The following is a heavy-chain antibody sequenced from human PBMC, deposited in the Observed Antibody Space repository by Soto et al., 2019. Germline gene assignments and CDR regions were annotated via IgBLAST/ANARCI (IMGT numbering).Heavy chain of an antibody. CDR3: ARLPRGSYFDY. CDR2: MFYSGST. V-gene: IGHV4-39*01. J-gene: IGHJ4*02. CDR1: GGSLSSSSHY. Sequence: SETLSLTCTVSGGSLSSSSHYWGWIRQPPGKGLEWIGTMFYSGSTYYNPSLKSRVTIPVDTSKNQFSLKLSSVTAADTAVYYCARLPRGSYFDYWGQGTLVTVSS. D-gene: IGHD1-26*01.